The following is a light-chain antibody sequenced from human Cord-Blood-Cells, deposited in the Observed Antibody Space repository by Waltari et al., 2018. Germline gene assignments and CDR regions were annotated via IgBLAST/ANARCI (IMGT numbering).Light chain of an antibody. CDR3: QSADSSGTVV. CDR1: ALPKQY. CDR2: KDS. Sequence: SYELTQPPSVSVSPGQTARITCSGDALPKQYAYWYPQKPGQAPVLVIYKDSERPSGIPERYPGSSSGTTVTLTISGVQAEDEADYYCQSADSSGTVVFGGGTKLTVL. J-gene: IGLJ2*01. V-gene: IGLV3-25*03.